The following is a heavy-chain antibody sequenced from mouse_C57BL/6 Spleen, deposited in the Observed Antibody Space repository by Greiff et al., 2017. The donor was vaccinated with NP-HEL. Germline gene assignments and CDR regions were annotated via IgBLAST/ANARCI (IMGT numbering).Heavy chain of an antibody. J-gene: IGHJ3*01. CDR1: GYTFTSYW. CDR3: ARRSYGFAY. V-gene: IGHV1-59*01. D-gene: IGHD1-1*01. CDR2: IDPSDSYT. Sequence: VQLQQPGAELVRPGTSVKLSCKASGYTFTSYWMHWVKQRPGQGLEWIGVIDPSDSYTNYNPKFKGKATLTVDTSSSTAYMQLSSLTSEDSAVYYCARRSYGFAYWGQGTLVTVSA.